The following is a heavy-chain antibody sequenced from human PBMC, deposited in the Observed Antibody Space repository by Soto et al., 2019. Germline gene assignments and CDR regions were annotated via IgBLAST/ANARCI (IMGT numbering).Heavy chain of an antibody. J-gene: IGHJ4*02. D-gene: IGHD5-18*01. Sequence: QVQLVQSGAEVKKPGASVKVSCKTSGYSFSDYGVTWVRQAPGEGPQWMGWSAAYNDDTDYAQRFQGRGNMTTDQSTSPAYLELSSPTSDDTAVYYCARSRSSAMVTPDYWGQGTLVTVSS. CDR1: GYSFSDYG. CDR3: ARSRSSAMVTPDY. V-gene: IGHV1-18*01. CDR2: SAAYNDDT.